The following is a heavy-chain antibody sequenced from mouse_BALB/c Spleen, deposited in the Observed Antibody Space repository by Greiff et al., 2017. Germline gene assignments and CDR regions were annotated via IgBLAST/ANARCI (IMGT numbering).Heavy chain of an antibody. CDR1: GFNTKDTY. Sequence: VQLQQSGAELVKPGASVKLSCTASGFNTKDTYMHWVKQRPEQGLEWIGRIDPANGNTKYDPKFQGKATITADTSSNTAYLQLSSLTSEDTAVYYCAWDYGSSFDYWGQGTTLTVSS. CDR3: AWDYGSSFDY. J-gene: IGHJ2*01. V-gene: IGHV14-3*02. CDR2: IDPANGNT. D-gene: IGHD1-1*01.